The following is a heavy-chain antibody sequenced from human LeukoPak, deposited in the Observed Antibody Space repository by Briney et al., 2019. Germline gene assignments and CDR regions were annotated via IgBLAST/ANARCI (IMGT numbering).Heavy chain of an antibody. CDR2: IKSKTDGGTT. J-gene: IGHJ4*02. D-gene: IGHD3-22*01. V-gene: IGHV3-15*01. CDR3: AKGSGYYPEGSDY. Sequence: GGSLRLSCAASGFTFSNAWMSWVRQAPGKGLEWVGRIKSKTDGGTTDYAAPVKGRFTISRDDSKNTLYLQMNSLKTEDTAVYYCAKGSGYYPEGSDYWGQGTLVTVSS. CDR1: GFTFSNAW.